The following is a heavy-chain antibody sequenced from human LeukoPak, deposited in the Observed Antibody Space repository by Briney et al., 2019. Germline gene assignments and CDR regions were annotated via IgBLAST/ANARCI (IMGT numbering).Heavy chain of an antibody. CDR2: ISISGGGT. D-gene: IGHD1-1*01. Sequence: GESLRLSCAASGFTFSSSGMSWVRQAPGRGLEWISTISISGGGTYYADSVKGRFTISRDNSRNTLYLDMNSVRAEDTAVDYCVQVFSADTFPFDYWGQGTQVTVSS. J-gene: IGHJ4*02. CDR1: GFTFSSSG. CDR3: VQVFSADTFPFDY. V-gene: IGHV3-23*01.